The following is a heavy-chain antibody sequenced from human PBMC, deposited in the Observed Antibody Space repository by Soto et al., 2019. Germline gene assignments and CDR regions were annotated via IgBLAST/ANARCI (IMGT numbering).Heavy chain of an antibody. CDR1: GGSISSGDYY. V-gene: IGHV4-30-4*01. D-gene: IGHD3-10*01. CDR2: IYYSGST. CDR3: ARVPLLWFGELDDYYYYYGMVV. Sequence: SETLSLTCTGSGGSISSGDYYWSWIRQPPGKGLEWIGYIYYSGSTYYNPSLKSRVTISVDTSKNQFSLKLSSVTAADTAVYYCARVPLLWFGELDDYYYYYGMVVWGQGTTVTVSS. J-gene: IGHJ6*02.